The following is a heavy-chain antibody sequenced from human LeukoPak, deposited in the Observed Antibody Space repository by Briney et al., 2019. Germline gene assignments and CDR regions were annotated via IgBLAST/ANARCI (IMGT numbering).Heavy chain of an antibody. CDR3: ARRGSSGWHHDY. D-gene: IGHD6-19*01. J-gene: IGHJ4*02. CDR1: WFTVSSNS. Sequence: PGGSLRHSRAASWFTVSSNSMTGVRHAPGEGLEAVSSIYSGGSTYYADYVKVRFTISRDDSQNTLYLQMNSLRADDTAVYYCARRGSSGWHHDYWGQGTLVTVSS. CDR2: IYSGGST. V-gene: IGHV3-53*01.